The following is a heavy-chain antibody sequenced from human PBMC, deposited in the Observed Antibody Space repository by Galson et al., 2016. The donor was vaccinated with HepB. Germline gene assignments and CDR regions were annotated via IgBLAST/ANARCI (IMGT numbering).Heavy chain of an antibody. CDR1: GFTFSSYA. CDR3: ARFTYYYDSSGYYQDGFDI. V-gene: IGHV3-23*01. J-gene: IGHJ3*02. D-gene: IGHD3-22*01. CDR2: ISGRGGST. Sequence: SLRLSCAASGFTFSSYAVSWVRQAPGKGLEWVSAISGRGGSTYYADSVKGRFTISRDNSKNTVYLQMNSLRAGDTAVYYCARFTYYYDSSGYYQDGFDIWGQGTKVTVSS.